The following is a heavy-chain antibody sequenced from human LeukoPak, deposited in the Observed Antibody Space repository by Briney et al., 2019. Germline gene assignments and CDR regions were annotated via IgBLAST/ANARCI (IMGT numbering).Heavy chain of an antibody. CDR1: GFTFSSYG. Sequence: GGSLRLSCAASGFTFSSYGMHWVRQAPGKGLEWVAVISYDGSNKYYADSVKGRFTISRDNSKNTLYLQMNSLKTEDTAVYYCTTLPWFGEFSLGGSWGQGTLVTVSS. CDR2: ISYDGSNK. J-gene: IGHJ4*02. CDR3: TTLPWFGEFSLGGS. D-gene: IGHD3-10*01. V-gene: IGHV3-30*03.